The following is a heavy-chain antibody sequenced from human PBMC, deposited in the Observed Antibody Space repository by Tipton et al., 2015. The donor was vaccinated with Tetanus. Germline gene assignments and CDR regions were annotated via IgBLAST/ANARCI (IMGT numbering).Heavy chain of an antibody. J-gene: IGHJ4*02. CDR2: IFSTGRT. D-gene: IGHD3-3*01. Sequence: TLSLTCNVSGDSMTDFYWRWIRQAPGKGLEWIAYIFSTGRTQYNPSLKRSVTISIDTAKNQFSLRLTSVTAADTAVYYCARANYEFPNKGPFDSWGQGTLVIVSS. CDR3: ARANYEFPNKGPFDS. CDR1: GDSMTDFY. V-gene: IGHV4-59*01.